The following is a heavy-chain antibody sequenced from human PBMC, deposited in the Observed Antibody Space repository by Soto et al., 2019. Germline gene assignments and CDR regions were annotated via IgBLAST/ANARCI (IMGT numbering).Heavy chain of an antibody. J-gene: IGHJ4*02. CDR3: TGEVASGY. Sequence: QVQLVESGGGVVQPGRSLRLSCAVSGFTVSTYGMHWVRQAPGKGLEWVAVISRDGGTKYYADSVKGRFTISRDNSRNTLFLEMNSLRGDDMAVYYCTGEVASGYWGQGTLVTFSS. CDR2: ISRDGGTK. CDR1: GFTVSTYG. D-gene: IGHD2-8*02. V-gene: IGHV3-30*03.